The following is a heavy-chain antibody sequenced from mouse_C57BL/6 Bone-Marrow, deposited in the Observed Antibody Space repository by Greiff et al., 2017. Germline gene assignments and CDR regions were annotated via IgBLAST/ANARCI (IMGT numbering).Heavy chain of an antibody. CDR1: GYTFTDYN. D-gene: IGHD1-1*01. V-gene: IGHV1-18*01. J-gene: IGHJ2*01. CDR3: ARRDTTGRFSYYLDY. CDR2: VNPNNGGT. Sequence: VQLQQSGPELVKPGASVKIPCTASGYTFTDYNMDWVKQSPGKSLEWIGDVNPNNGGTIYNQKFKGKATLTVDKSSSTAYMELRSRTSEDTAVYYCARRDTTGRFSYYLDYWGQGTTLTVSS.